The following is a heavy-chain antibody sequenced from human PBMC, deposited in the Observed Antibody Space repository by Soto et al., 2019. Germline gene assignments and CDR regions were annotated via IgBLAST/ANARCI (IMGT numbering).Heavy chain of an antibody. V-gene: IGHV5-51*01. CDR2: IYPGDSDT. CDR1: GYSFTSYW. J-gene: IGHJ4*02. CDR3: ERTEGYCSGGSYYLDY. D-gene: IGHD2-15*01. Sequence: PGESLKISCKGSGYSFTSYWIGLVRQMPGKGLEWMGIIYPGDSDTRYSPSFQGQVTISADKSISTAYLQWSSLKASDTAMYYCERTEGYCSGGSYYLDYWGQRTLVT.